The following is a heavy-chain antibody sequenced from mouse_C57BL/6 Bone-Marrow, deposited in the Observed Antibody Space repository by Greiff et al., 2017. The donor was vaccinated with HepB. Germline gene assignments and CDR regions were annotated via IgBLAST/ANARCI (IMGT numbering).Heavy chain of an antibody. Sequence: EVMLVESGGDLVKPGGSLKLSCAASGFTFSSYGMSWVRQTPDKRLEWVATISSGGSYTYYPDSVKGRFTISRDNAKNTLYLQMSSLKSEDTAMYYCARREDYDPYYAMDYWGQGTSVTVSS. V-gene: IGHV5-6*02. CDR3: ARREDYDPYYAMDY. CDR2: ISSGGSYT. CDR1: GFTFSSYG. D-gene: IGHD2-4*01. J-gene: IGHJ4*01.